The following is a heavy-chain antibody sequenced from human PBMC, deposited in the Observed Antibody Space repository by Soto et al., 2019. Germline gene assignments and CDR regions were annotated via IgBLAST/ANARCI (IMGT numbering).Heavy chain of an antibody. J-gene: IGHJ4*02. CDR2: MYHSGST. CDR3: ARVPDY. Sequence: SETLSLTCAVSGGSIISGGYSWIWIRQPPGKGLEWIGYMYHSGSTYYNPSLKSRVTISIDRSKNQFSLKLSSVTAADTAVYYCARVPDYWGQGTLVTVSS. V-gene: IGHV4-30-2*01. CDR1: GGSIISGGYS.